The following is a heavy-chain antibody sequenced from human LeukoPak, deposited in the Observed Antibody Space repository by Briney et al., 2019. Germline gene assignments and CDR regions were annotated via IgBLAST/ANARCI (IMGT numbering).Heavy chain of an antibody. CDR2: ISWNSDRI. Sequence: GRSLRLSCTASGFTFDDYAMHWVRRAPGKGLEWVSSISWNSDRIAYADSVRGRFTISRDNAKNSLYLQMNSLRAEDTALYYCAKDIASGWFYYFDCWGQGTLVTVSS. CDR3: AKDIASGWFYYFDC. J-gene: IGHJ4*02. V-gene: IGHV3-9*01. D-gene: IGHD6-19*01. CDR1: GFTFDDYA.